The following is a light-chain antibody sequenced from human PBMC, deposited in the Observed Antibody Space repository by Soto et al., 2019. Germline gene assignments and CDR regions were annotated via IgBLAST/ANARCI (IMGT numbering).Light chain of an antibody. Sequence: QSVLTQSPSASASLGASVKLTCTLSSGHSSYAIAWHQQQPEKGPRYLMKLNSDGSHTKGDGIPDRFSGSSSGAERYLTISSLQSEDEGDYYCQTWGTGAVVFGGGTKLTVL. CDR2: LNSDGSH. CDR3: QTWGTGAVV. CDR1: SGHSSYA. J-gene: IGLJ2*01. V-gene: IGLV4-69*01.